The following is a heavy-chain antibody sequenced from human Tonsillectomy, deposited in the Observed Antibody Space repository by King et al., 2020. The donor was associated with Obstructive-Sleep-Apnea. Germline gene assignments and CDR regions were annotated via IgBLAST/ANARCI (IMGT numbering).Heavy chain of an antibody. Sequence: VQLQQWGAGLLKPSETLSLTCAVYGGSFSGYYWSWIRQPPGKGLEWIGEINHSVSTNYNPSLKCRVTISVDTSKNQFSLKLSSVTAADTAVYYCARGQVGYSYGYRTYYYGMDVWGQGTTVTVSS. CDR2: INHSVST. CDR3: ARGQVGYSYGYRTYYYGMDV. J-gene: IGHJ6*02. CDR1: GGSFSGYY. V-gene: IGHV4-34*01. D-gene: IGHD5-18*01.